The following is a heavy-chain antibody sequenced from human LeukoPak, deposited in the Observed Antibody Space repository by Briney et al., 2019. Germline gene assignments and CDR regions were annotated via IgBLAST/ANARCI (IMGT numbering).Heavy chain of an antibody. D-gene: IGHD6-19*01. Sequence: KPSETLSLTCTVSGGSISSSSYYWGWIRQPPGKGLEWIGEINHSGSTNYNPSLKSRVTISVDTSKNQFSLKLSSVTAADTAVYYCARGRWLVRFKPVNWFDPWGQGTLVTVSS. J-gene: IGHJ5*02. CDR2: INHSGST. CDR1: GGSISSSSYY. V-gene: IGHV4-39*07. CDR3: ARGRWLVRFKPVNWFDP.